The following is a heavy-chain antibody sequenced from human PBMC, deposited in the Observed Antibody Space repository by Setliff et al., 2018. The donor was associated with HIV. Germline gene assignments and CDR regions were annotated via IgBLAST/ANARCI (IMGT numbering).Heavy chain of an antibody. Sequence: PGASLKIYWKGSGYSFTTSWIGWGRQMPGKGLEWMGIIYPYDSDTRYNPSFQGHVTISADKSISTAYVQWSGLKASDTAIYYCARRPYYDSWRGNQAFDVWGQVTMVTVSS. D-gene: IGHD3-3*01. CDR2: IYPYDSDT. V-gene: IGHV5-51*01. CDR1: GYSFTTSW. J-gene: IGHJ3*01. CDR3: ARRPYYDSWRGNQAFDV.